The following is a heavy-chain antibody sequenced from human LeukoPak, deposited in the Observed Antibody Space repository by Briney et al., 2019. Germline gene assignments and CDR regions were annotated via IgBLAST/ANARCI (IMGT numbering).Heavy chain of an antibody. J-gene: IGHJ4*02. CDR2: LSGYDDGT. D-gene: IGHD3-3*01. V-gene: IGHV3-23*01. Sequence: GGSLRLPCGTSVLTLNYFAMTGVPRAPGKGLEWVSSLSGYDDGTYYPDSEKGRFTISRDNSENALIQQMNSLRAEDTALYFWAKNSLAYYDFWSGLDYWGQGALVTVSS. CDR3: AKNSLAYYDFWSGLDY. CDR1: VLTLNYFA.